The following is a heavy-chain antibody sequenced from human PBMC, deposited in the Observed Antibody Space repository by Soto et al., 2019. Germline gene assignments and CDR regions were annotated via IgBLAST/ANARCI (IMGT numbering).Heavy chain of an antibody. V-gene: IGHV1-69*01. CDR3: ARDGGRNSGGIDY. CDR2: IIPIFGTA. CDR1: GGTFSSYS. J-gene: IGHJ4*02. Sequence: QVQLVQSGAEVKKPGSSVKVSCKASGGTFSSYSINWVRQAPGQGLEWMGEIIPIFGTANYAQKFQGRVTITAEESTSTAYMELSSLRSEDKAVYYCARDGGRNSGGIDYWGQGTMVTVSS. D-gene: IGHD1-26*01.